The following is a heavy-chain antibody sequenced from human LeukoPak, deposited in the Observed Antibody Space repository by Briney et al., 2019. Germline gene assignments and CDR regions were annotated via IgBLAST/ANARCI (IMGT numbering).Heavy chain of an antibody. CDR1: GFTVSSNY. V-gene: IGHV3-21*01. CDR3: ASGGVVRGVNPPAY. D-gene: IGHD3-10*01. J-gene: IGHJ4*02. Sequence: GGSLRLSCAASGFTVSSNYMSWVRQAPGKGLEWVSSISSSSSYIYYADSVKGRFTISRDNAKNSLYLQMNSLRAEDTAVYYCASGGVVRGVNPPAYWGQGTLVTVSS. CDR2: ISSSSSYI.